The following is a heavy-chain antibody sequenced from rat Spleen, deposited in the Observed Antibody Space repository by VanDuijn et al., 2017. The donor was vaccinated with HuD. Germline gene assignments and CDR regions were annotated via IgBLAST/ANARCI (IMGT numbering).Heavy chain of an antibody. CDR2: IWGDGST. Sequence: QVQLKESGPGLVKPSETLSLTCTVSGFSLTSYHVSWVRQPPGKGLEWMGVIWGDGSTAYNSALKSRLSISRDTSKSQVFLKMSSLKTEDTATYYCARAGSAAISLGNWFAYWGQGTLVTVSS. D-gene: IGHD1-2*01. CDR3: ARAGSAAISLGNWFAY. V-gene: IGHV2-32*01. CDR1: GFSLTSYH. J-gene: IGHJ3*01.